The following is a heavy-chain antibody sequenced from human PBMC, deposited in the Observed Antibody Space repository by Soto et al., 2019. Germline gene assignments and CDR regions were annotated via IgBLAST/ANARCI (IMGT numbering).Heavy chain of an antibody. CDR3: AKDMRGGSSSSRYYYGLDV. Sequence: GGSLRLSCAASGFTFSSYSMNWVRQAPGKGLEWVSGISRSSSTIVYADSVKGRFTISRDNAKNSLYLQMNSLRGEDTALYYCAKDMRGGSSSSRYYYGLDVWGQGTTVTVSS. V-gene: IGHV3-48*04. CDR1: GFTFSSYS. CDR2: ISRSSSTI. D-gene: IGHD6-13*01. J-gene: IGHJ6*02.